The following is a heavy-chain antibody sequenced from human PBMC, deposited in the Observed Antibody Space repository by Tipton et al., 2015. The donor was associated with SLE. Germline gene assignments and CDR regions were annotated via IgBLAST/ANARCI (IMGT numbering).Heavy chain of an antibody. CDR2: IPFNGGNE. D-gene: IGHD5-24*01. CDR3: ARDLSYKMDV. CDR1: GFTFSSYG. V-gene: IGHV3-30*02. J-gene: IGHJ6*02. Sequence: SLRLSCAASGFTFSSYGIHWVRQAPGKGLEWVAFIPFNGGNEKYADSVKGRFTISRENSKKTLYLQMNSLRPEDTAVYYCARDLSYKMDVWGQGTTVTVSS.